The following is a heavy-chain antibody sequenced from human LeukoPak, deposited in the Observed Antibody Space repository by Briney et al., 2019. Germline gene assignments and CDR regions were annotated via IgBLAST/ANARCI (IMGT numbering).Heavy chain of an antibody. CDR3: AKGRALEVVAAFNY. CDR1: GFTFSSYS. CDR2: ISSSSSYI. J-gene: IGHJ4*02. Sequence: GGSLRLSCAASGFTFSSYSMNWVRQAPGKGLEWVSSISSSSSYIYYADSVKGRFTVSRDNSKNTLYLQVNSLRADDTAVYYCAKGRALEVVAAFNYWGQGTVVTVSS. D-gene: IGHD2-15*01. V-gene: IGHV3-21*04.